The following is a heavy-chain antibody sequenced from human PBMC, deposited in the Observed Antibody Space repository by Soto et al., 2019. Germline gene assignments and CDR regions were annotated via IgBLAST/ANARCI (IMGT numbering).Heavy chain of an antibody. CDR3: ARDATEYSSSFGAFDI. Sequence: ASVKVSCKASGYTFTGYYMHWVRQAPGQGLEWMGWINPNSGGTNYAQKFQGWVTMTRDTSISTAYMELSRLRSDDTAVYYCARDATEYSSSFGAFDIWGQGTMVTVSS. CDR1: GYTFTGYY. V-gene: IGHV1-2*04. J-gene: IGHJ3*02. D-gene: IGHD6-6*01. CDR2: INPNSGGT.